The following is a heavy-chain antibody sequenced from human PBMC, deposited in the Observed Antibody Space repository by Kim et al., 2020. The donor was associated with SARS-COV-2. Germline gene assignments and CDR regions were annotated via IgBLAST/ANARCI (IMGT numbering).Heavy chain of an antibody. CDR3: ARAVWFGELLDYYLDY. D-gene: IGHD3-10*01. CDR2: IYHSGST. CDR1: GGSISSSNW. V-gene: IGHV4-4*02. Sequence: SETLSLTCAVSGGSISSSNWWSWVRQPPGKGLEWIGEIYHSGSTNYNPSLKSRVTISVDKSKNQFSLKLSSVTAADTAVYYCARAVWFGELLDYYLDYWGQGTLVTVSS. J-gene: IGHJ4*02.